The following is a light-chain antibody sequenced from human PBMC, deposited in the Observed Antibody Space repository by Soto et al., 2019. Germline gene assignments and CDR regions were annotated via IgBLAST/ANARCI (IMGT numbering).Light chain of an antibody. CDR3: QQYDTYPLP. Sequence: DIQMTQSPSTLSASVGDRVTITCRASQSFSTWLAWYQQKPGKAPKLLIYDASSLESGVPSRFSGSGSGTEFTLTISGLQPDDFATYCCQQYDTYPLPFGGGTTVEI. V-gene: IGKV1-5*01. J-gene: IGKJ4*01. CDR2: DAS. CDR1: QSFSTW.